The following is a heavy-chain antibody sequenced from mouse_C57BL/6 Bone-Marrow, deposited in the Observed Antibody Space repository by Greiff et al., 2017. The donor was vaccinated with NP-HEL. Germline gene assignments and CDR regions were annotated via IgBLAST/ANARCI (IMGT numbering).Heavy chain of an antibody. J-gene: IGHJ2*01. Sequence: VQLQQSGAELVKPGASVKMSCKASGYTFTSYWITWVKQRPGQGLEWIGDIYPGSGSTNYNEKFKSKATLTVDTSSSTAYMQLSSLTSEDSAVYYCARKGLTTVVATEYYFDYWGQGTTLTVSS. CDR3: ARKGLTTVVATEYYFDY. CDR1: GYTFTSYW. CDR2: IYPGSGST. D-gene: IGHD1-1*01. V-gene: IGHV1-55*01.